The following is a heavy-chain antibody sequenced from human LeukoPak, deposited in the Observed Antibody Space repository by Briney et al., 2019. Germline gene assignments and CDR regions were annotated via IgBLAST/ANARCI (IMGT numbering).Heavy chain of an antibody. J-gene: IGHJ4*02. V-gene: IGHV3-9*01. Sequence: PGGSLRLSCAASGFPFDDYAMHWVRQAPGKGLEWVSGIGWNSGSIGYADSVKGRFTISRDNAKNSVYLQMNSLRAEDTALYYCVKVRGYSYGYYDYWGQGTLVTVSS. D-gene: IGHD5-18*01. CDR1: GFPFDDYA. CDR3: VKVRGYSYGYYDY. CDR2: IGWNSGSI.